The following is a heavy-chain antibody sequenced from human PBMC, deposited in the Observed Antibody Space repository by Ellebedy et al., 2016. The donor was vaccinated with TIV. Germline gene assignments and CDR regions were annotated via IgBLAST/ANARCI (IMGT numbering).Heavy chain of an antibody. D-gene: IGHD3-10*01. CDR2: ISGNGGST. CDR3: AKDLSYDSGSYYFDY. Sequence: GESLKISCAASGFIFSSYAMSWVRQAPGKGLEWVSAISGNGGSTDYADSVKGRFTISRDNSKNKLYLEMNSLRAEDTAVYYCAKDLSYDSGSYYFDYWGQGTLVTVSS. V-gene: IGHV3-23*01. CDR1: GFIFSSYA. J-gene: IGHJ4*02.